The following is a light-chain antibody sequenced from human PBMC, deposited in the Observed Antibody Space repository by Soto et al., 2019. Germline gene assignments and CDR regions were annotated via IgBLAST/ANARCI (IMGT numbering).Light chain of an antibody. Sequence: DIQMTQSPSTLSASVGDRVTITCRASQSISSWLAWYQQKPGKAPKILIYRASNLESGVPPRFSGSGSETEFTLTISSLQPDDFATYYYQQYNSYFRTFGQGTKVEVK. J-gene: IGKJ1*01. V-gene: IGKV1-5*03. CDR1: QSISSW. CDR3: QQYNSYFRT. CDR2: RAS.